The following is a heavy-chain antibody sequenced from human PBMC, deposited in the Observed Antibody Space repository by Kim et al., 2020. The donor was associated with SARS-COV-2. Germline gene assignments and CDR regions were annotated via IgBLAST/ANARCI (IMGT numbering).Heavy chain of an antibody. J-gene: IGHJ6*02. CDR1: GGSFSGYY. Sequence: SETLSLTCAVYGGSFSGYYWSWIRQPPGKGLEWIGEINHSGSTNYNPSLKSRVTISVDTSKNQFSLKLSSVTAADTAVYYCARVRRTGPNYYYYYYGMDVWGQGTTVTVSS. D-gene: IGHD1-1*01. CDR3: ARVRRTGPNYYYYYYGMDV. CDR2: INHSGST. V-gene: IGHV4-34*01.